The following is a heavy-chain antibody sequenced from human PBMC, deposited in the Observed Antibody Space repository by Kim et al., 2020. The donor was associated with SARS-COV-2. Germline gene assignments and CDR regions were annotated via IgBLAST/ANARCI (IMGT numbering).Heavy chain of an antibody. CDR3: TTARGFGVVLGGPLGD. J-gene: IGHJ4*02. D-gene: IGHD3-3*01. CDR1: GFTFSNAW. Sequence: GGSLRLSCAASGFTFSNAWMSWVRQAPGKGLEWVGRIKSRADAATTDYAAPVKGRFTISRDDSKNTLYLQMNTLKIDDTAVYYCTTARGFGVVLGGPLGDGGQGTLGTVSS. V-gene: IGHV3-15*01. CDR2: IKSRADAATT.